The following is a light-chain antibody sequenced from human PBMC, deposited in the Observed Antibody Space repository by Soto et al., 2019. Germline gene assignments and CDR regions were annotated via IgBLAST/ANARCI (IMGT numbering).Light chain of an antibody. CDR3: CSYTSSSTLGV. J-gene: IGLJ3*02. CDR1: SNDVGGYDY. V-gene: IGLV2-11*01. CDR2: DVT. Sequence: QSALTQPRSVSGSPGQSVTISCTGTSNDVGGYDYVSWYQQYPGKAPTYILYDVTKRPSGVPDRFSGSKSGNTASLTISGLQADDEADYYCCSYTSSSTLGVFGGGTKLTVL.